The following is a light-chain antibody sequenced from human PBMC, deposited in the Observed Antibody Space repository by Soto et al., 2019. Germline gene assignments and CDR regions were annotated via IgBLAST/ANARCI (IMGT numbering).Light chain of an antibody. Sequence: MTQSPATLSVSPGERATLSCRASQSISSNLAWYQQKNGQTPRLLIYGASTRAAGIPARFSGSGSGTDFTLTISSLQSEDFAVYYCQQYNNWPPFSFGPGTKVDIK. V-gene: IGKV3-15*01. CDR1: QSISSN. CDR3: QQYNNWPPFS. CDR2: GAS. J-gene: IGKJ3*01.